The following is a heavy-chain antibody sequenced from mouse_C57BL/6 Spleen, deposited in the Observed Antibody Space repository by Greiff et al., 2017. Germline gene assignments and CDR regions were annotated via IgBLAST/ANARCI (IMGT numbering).Heavy chain of an antibody. CDR2: INPSTGGT. V-gene: IGHV1-42*01. J-gene: IGHJ4*01. CDR1: GYSFTGYY. CDR3: ARGEGLDYAMDY. Sequence: EVQLQQSGPELVKPGASVKISCKASGYSFTGYYMNWVKQSPEKSLEWIGEINPSTGGTTYNQKFKAKATLTVDKSSSTAYMQLKSLTSEDSAVYDCARGEGLDYAMDYWGQGTSVTVSS.